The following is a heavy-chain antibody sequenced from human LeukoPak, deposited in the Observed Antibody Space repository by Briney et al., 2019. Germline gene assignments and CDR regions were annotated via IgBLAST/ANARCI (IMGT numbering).Heavy chain of an antibody. Sequence: SQTLSLTCTVSGGSISSGDYYWNWIRQPPGKGLEWIGYSYYSRSTFYSPSLKSRLTISVDTSKNQFSLKLSSVTAADTAVYYCARDGYNSGYFDYWGQGTLVTVSS. CDR3: ARDGYNSGYFDY. D-gene: IGHD5-24*01. V-gene: IGHV4-30-4*01. CDR1: GGSISSGDYY. J-gene: IGHJ4*02. CDR2: SYYSRST.